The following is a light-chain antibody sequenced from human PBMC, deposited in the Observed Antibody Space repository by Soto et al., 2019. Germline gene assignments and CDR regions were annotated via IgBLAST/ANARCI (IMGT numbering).Light chain of an antibody. V-gene: IGKV4-1*01. CDR2: WAS. Sequence: DIVMTQSPDSLAVSLGERATINCKSSQSVLYSSNNKNYLAGYQQKPGQPPKLLIYWASTRESGVPDRFSGSGSGTDFTLTISSLQAEDVAVYYCQQFYRAPWTFGQGTKVEIK. J-gene: IGKJ1*01. CDR3: QQFYRAPWT. CDR1: QSVLYSSNNKNY.